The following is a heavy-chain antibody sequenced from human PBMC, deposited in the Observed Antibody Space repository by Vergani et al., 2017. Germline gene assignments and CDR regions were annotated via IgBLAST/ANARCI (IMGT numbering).Heavy chain of an antibody. J-gene: IGHJ4*02. Sequence: QVQLQQWGAGLLKPSETLSLTCAVYGGSFSGYYWSWIRQPPGKGLEWSGEINHSGSTNYNPSRKSRVTISVDTSKNKFSLKLSSVTAADTAVYYCASGDYSNGIDYWGQGTLVTVSS. CDR3: ASGDYSNGIDY. V-gene: IGHV4-34*01. D-gene: IGHD4-11*01. CDR1: GGSFSGYY. CDR2: INHSGST.